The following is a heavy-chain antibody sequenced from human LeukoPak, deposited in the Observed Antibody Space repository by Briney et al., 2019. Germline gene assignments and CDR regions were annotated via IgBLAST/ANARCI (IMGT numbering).Heavy chain of an antibody. J-gene: IGHJ4*02. CDR3: ARLRLEDTLGFDY. D-gene: IGHD2-15*01. Sequence: GESLMISCKGSGYSFSSYWIGWVRQMPGKGLEWMGIIYPGDSDTRYSPSFQGQVTISADKPISTAYLQWSSLKASDTAMYYCARLRLEDTLGFDYWGQGTLVTVSS. CDR2: IYPGDSDT. CDR1: GYSFSSYW. V-gene: IGHV5-51*01.